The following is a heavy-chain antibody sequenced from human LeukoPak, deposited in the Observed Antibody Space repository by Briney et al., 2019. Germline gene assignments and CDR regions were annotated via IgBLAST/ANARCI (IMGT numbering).Heavy chain of an antibody. CDR1: GGSFSDNY. D-gene: IGHD6-13*01. CDR2: IDHSGST. CDR3: ARPRYSSSWYFDY. V-gene: IGHV4-34*01. Sequence: SETLSLTCAVYGGSFSDNYWTWIRQPPGKGLEWIGEIDHSGSTNYNPSLKSRVTISVDTSKNQFSLKLSSVTAADTAVYYCARPRYSSSWYFDYWGQGTLVTVSS. J-gene: IGHJ4*02.